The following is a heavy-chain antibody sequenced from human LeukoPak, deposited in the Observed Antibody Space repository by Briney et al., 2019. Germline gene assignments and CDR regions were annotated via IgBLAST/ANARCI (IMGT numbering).Heavy chain of an antibody. V-gene: IGHV1-46*01. Sequence: ASVKVSCKVSGYTFTSYYMHWVRQAPGQGLEWMGIINPSGGSTSYAQKFQGRVTMTRDTSTSTVYMELSSLRSEDTAVYYCARDGLSGSYAAYYYGMDVWGQGTTVTVSS. CDR1: GYTFTSYY. CDR3: ARDGLSGSYAAYYYGMDV. D-gene: IGHD1-26*01. J-gene: IGHJ6*02. CDR2: INPSGGST.